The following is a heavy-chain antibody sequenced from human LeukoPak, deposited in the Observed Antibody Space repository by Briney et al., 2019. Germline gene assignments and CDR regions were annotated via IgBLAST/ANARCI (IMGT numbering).Heavy chain of an antibody. Sequence: GASVKVSCRASGYTFTGYYMHWVRQAPGQGLEWMGWINPNSGGTNYAQKFQGRVTMTRDTSISTAYMELSRLRSDDTAVYYCATGSIVGATTRFPFDYWGQGTLVTVSS. CDR3: ATGSIVGATTRFPFDY. V-gene: IGHV1-2*02. J-gene: IGHJ4*02. CDR1: GYTFTGYY. D-gene: IGHD1-26*01. CDR2: INPNSGGT.